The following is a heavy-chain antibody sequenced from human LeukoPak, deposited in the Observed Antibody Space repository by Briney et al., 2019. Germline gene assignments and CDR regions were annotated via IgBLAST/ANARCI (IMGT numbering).Heavy chain of an antibody. V-gene: IGHV4-59*11. CDR2: IYYSGST. Sequence: SETLSLTCTVSGGSISSHYWSWIRQPPGKGLEWIGYIYYSGSTNYNPSLKSRVTISVDTSKNQFSLKLSSVTAADTAVYYCARSRFRYYDILTGYPTSYWFDPWGQGTLVTVSS. CDR1: GGSISSHY. CDR3: ARSRFRYYDILTGYPTSYWFDP. J-gene: IGHJ5*02. D-gene: IGHD3-9*01.